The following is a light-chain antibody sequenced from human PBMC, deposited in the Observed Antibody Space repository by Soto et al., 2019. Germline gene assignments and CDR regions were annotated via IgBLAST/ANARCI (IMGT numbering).Light chain of an antibody. CDR2: DVS. V-gene: IGLV2-14*03. CDR3: SSYTSSNTEV. J-gene: IGLJ1*01. CDR1: SSDVGAYNY. Sequence: QSVLTQPASLSGSPGQSITISCTGTSSDVGAYNYVSWYQHHPGKAPKLIIYDVSDRPSGVSNRFSASKSGSTASLTISGLQAEDEADYYCSSYTSSNTEVFGTGTKLTVL.